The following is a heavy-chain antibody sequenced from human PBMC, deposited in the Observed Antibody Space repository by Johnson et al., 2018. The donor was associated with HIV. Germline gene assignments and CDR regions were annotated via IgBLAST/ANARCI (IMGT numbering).Heavy chain of an antibody. CDR1: GFTVSSNY. J-gene: IGHJ3*02. CDR2: ISWNSGTI. Sequence: EVQLVESGGGLIQPGGSLRLSCAASGFTVSSNYMSWVRQAPGKGLEWVSGISWNSGTIGYADSVKGRFAISRDNAKNSLYLQMNSLRAEDTAVYYCARNGLIPAAKGVAFDIWGQGTTVTVSS. D-gene: IGHD2-2*01. V-gene: IGHV3-53*01. CDR3: ARNGLIPAAKGVAFDI.